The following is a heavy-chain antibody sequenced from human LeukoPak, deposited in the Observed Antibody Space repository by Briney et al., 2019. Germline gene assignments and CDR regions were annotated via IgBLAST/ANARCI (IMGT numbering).Heavy chain of an antibody. CDR1: GFTIRSYW. CDR3: ARASQWLAFDY. Sequence: GGSLSLSCAASGFTIRSYWMHWVRQAPGKGPVWVSRISSDGSITNYADSVKGRFTISRDNAKNTLYLQVNSLTAEDTAVYYCARASQWLAFDYWGQGTLVTVSS. J-gene: IGHJ4*02. CDR2: ISSDGSIT. V-gene: IGHV3-74*01. D-gene: IGHD6-19*01.